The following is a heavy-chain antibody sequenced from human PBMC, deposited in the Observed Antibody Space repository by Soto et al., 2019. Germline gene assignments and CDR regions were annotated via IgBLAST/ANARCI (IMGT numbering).Heavy chain of an antibody. CDR1: GFTFDDYA. D-gene: IGHD6-13*01. CDR3: AKAPGYSSSWVDY. CDR2: ISWNSGSI. Sequence: EVQLVESGGGLVQPGRSLRLSCAASGFTFDDYAMHWVRQAPGKGLEWVSGISWNSGSIGYADSVKGRFTISRDNAKNSLYLQMNSLRAEDKALYYCAKAPGYSSSWVDYWGQGTLVTVSS. J-gene: IGHJ4*02. V-gene: IGHV3-9*01.